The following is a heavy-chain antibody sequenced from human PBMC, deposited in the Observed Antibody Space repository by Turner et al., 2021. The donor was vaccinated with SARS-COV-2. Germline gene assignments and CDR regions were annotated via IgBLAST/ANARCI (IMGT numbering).Heavy chain of an antibody. CDR2: IIPIFGTA. J-gene: IGHJ5*02. V-gene: IGHV1-69*01. Sequence: QVQLVQSGAEVKKPGSSVKVSCKASGGTFSISWVRQAPGQGLEWMGGIIPIFGTANYAQKFQGRVTITADESTSTAYMELSSLRSEDTAVYYCARARGVDYYDSSGQRFDPWGQGTLVTVSS. D-gene: IGHD3-22*01. CDR1: GGTFS. CDR3: ARARGVDYYDSSGQRFDP.